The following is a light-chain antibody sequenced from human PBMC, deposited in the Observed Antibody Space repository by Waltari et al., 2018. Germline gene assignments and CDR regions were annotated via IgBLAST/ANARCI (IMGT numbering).Light chain of an antibody. CDR3: QQYNSAPYS. J-gene: IGKJ2*03. Sequence: DIQMNQSPSSLSASVGDKVTITCQASQSISSWLAWYQQKPGKAPKPLIYKTSSLESGVPSRFSGSGSGTAFTLTISSLQPEDLGSYYCQQYNSAPYSFGQGTKVEIK. V-gene: IGKV1-5*01. CDR2: KTS. CDR1: QSISSW.